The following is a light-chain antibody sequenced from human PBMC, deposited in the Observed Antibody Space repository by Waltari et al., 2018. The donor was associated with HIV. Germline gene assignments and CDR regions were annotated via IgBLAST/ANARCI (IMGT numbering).Light chain of an antibody. CDR3: HSRDSNSDHYV. CDR1: SLRSFV. Sequence: SSELTQDPVVSVALGQTIKITCQGDSLRSFVANWYQVRPGQAPVLVVYGANRRPSGIPDRFSASNSRNTSSLSISDSQAVDEADYYCHSRDSNSDHYVFGGGTRVIV. CDR2: GAN. V-gene: IGLV3-19*01. J-gene: IGLJ1*01.